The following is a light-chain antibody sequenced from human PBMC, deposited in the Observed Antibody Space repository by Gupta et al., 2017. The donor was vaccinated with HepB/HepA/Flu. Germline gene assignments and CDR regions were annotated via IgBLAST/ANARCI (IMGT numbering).Light chain of an antibody. CDR3: QSAENNGNSWV. CDR1: ALSREY. Sequence: SSQLTQSPSVSVSPGQTARITCSGDALSREYTYWYHQKSGQAPVLVMFKDNERPSGIPERFSGSRAGTTVTVTISGVQAEDEADYYCQSAENNGNSWVFGGGTKVTV. CDR2: KDN. J-gene: IGLJ3*02. V-gene: IGLV3-25*03.